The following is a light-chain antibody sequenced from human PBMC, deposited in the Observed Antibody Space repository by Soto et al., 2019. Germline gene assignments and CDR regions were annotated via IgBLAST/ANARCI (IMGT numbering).Light chain of an antibody. J-gene: IGKJ4*01. CDR3: QQYDNLLT. CDR1: QDISNY. CDR2: DAS. Sequence: DIQMTQSPSSLSASVGDRVTITCQASQDISNYLNWHQQKLGKAPKLLIYDASNLETGVPSRFSGSGSGKDFTFTISSLQPEDIATYYCQQYDNLLTFGGGTKVDI. V-gene: IGKV1-33*01.